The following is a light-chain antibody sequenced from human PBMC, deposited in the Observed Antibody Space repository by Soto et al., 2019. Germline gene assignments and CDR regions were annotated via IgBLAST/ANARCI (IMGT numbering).Light chain of an antibody. J-gene: IGKJ2*01. Sequence: DIQMTQSPSSLSASVGDRVTITCQASQDISTHLNWFQQKPGKAPNLLIYGVSNLETGVPSRFSGSGSGTHFTFTISSLHPEDVATYYWQQYDNVPFTFGQGTTLEIK. CDR2: GVS. V-gene: IGKV1-33*01. CDR1: QDISTH. CDR3: QQYDNVPFT.